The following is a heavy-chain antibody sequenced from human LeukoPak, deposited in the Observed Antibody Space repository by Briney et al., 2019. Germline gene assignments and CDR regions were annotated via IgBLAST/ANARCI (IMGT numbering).Heavy chain of an antibody. J-gene: IGHJ6*02. D-gene: IGHD3-3*01. CDR2: MNPNSGNT. V-gene: IGHV1-8*01. CDR3: ARGYKQRGFYDFWSGYIDYYGMDV. CDR1: GYTFTIYD. Sequence: EASVKVSFKASGYTFTIYDINWVRQATGQGLEWMGWMNPNSGNTGYAQKFQGRVTMTRNTSISTAYMELSSLRSEDTAVYYCARGYKQRGFYDFWSGYIDYYGMDVWGQGTTVTVSS.